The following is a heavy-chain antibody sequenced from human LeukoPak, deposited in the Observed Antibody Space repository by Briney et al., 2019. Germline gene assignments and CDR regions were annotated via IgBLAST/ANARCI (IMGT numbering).Heavy chain of an antibody. CDR2: IHHSGTT. D-gene: IGHD1-26*01. V-gene: IGHV4-61*08. CDR1: GGSISSGGYY. CDR3: ARHLYSHSSPFDF. J-gene: IGHJ4*02. Sequence: PSETLSLTCTVSGGSISSGGYYWSWIRQHPGKGLEWIGYIHHSGTTNYNPSLKSRVTISVDTSENQFSLRLYSVTAADTAVYYCARHLYSHSSPFDFWGQGTLVTVSS.